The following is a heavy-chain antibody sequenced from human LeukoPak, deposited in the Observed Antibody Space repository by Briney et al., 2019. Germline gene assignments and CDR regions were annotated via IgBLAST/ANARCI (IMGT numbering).Heavy chain of an antibody. Sequence: QPGGSLRLSCAASGFTFGSYAMSWVRQAPGKGLEWVSVIYSGGSTYYADSVKGRFTISRDNSKNTLYLQMNSLRAEDTAVYYCATEIYYYDSSGYYHLDYWGQGTLVTVSS. V-gene: IGHV3-53*01. CDR1: GFTFGSYA. D-gene: IGHD3-22*01. J-gene: IGHJ4*02. CDR2: IYSGGST. CDR3: ATEIYYYDSSGYYHLDY.